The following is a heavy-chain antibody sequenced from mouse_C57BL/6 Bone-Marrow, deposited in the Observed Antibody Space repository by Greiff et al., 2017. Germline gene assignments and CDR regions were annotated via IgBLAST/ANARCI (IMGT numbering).Heavy chain of an antibody. Sequence: VQLQQSGAELVKPGASVKISCKASGYAFSSYWMNWVKQRPGKGLEWIGQIYPGDGDTNYNGKFKGKATLTADKSSSTAYMQLSSLTSEDSAVYFCARERGWLLRLAWFAYWGQGTLVTVSA. CDR1: GYAFSSYW. CDR2: IYPGDGDT. J-gene: IGHJ3*01. CDR3: ARERGWLLRLAWFAY. D-gene: IGHD2-3*01. V-gene: IGHV1-80*01.